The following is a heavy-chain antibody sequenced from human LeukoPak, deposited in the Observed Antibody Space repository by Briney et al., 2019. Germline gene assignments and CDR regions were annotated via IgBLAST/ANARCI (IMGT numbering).Heavy chain of an antibody. CDR1: GYTFTSYG. V-gene: IGHV1-18*01. J-gene: IGHJ4*02. CDR2: ISAYNGNT. D-gene: IGHD6-13*01. Sequence: GASVKVSCKASGYTFTSYGIRWVRQAPGQGLEWMGWISAYNGNTNYAQKLQGRVTMTTDTSTSTAYMELRSLRSDDTAVYYCARERGYSSSWYKDFDYWGQGTLVTVSS. CDR3: ARERGYSSSWYKDFDY.